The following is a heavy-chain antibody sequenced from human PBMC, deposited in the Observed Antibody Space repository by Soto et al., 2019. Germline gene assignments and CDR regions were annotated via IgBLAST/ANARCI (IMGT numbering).Heavy chain of an antibody. CDR3: ARDLSATNIVVVIAANGWFDP. CDR2: INAGNDNT. CDR1: GYTFTSYI. V-gene: IGHV1-3*01. J-gene: IGHJ5*02. D-gene: IGHD2-15*01. Sequence: ASVKVSCKASGYTFTSYIMHWVRQAPGQRLEWMGWINAGNDNTKYSQKFQGRVTITRDTSASTAYMELSSLTPEDTAVYYCARDLSATNIVVVIAANGWFDPWGQGTRVTVSS.